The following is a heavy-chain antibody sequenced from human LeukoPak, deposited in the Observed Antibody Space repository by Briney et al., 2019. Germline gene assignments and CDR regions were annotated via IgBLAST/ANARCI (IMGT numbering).Heavy chain of an antibody. Sequence: GGSLRLSCAASGFTFSNDWMSWVRQAPGKGLEWVGRIKSKTDGGTTDYAAPVKGRFTVSRDDSKNTLYLQMNGLKTEDTAVYYCTRQQLVFDYWGQGTLVTVSS. CDR1: GFTFSNDW. V-gene: IGHV3-15*01. D-gene: IGHD6-13*01. J-gene: IGHJ4*02. CDR3: TRQQLVFDY. CDR2: IKSKTDGGTT.